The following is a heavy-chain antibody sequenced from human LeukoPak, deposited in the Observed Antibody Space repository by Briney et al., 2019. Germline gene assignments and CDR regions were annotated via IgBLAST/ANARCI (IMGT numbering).Heavy chain of an antibody. Sequence: GGSLRLSCAASGFTFSSYAMSWGRQAPGKGLEWVSAISGSGGSTYYADSVKGRFTISRDNSKNTLYLQMNSLRAEDTAVYYCARKDVVVVAATRTDYYYYMDVWGKGTTVTVSS. CDR3: ARKDVVVVAATRTDYYYYMDV. CDR2: ISGSGGST. D-gene: IGHD2-15*01. V-gene: IGHV3-23*01. CDR1: GFTFSSYA. J-gene: IGHJ6*03.